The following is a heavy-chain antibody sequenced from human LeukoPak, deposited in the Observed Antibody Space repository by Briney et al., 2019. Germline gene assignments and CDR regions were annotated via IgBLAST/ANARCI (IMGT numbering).Heavy chain of an antibody. V-gene: IGHV3-53*04. J-gene: IGHJ5*02. D-gene: IGHD5-12*01. Sequence: GGSLRLSCAASGFTISYNYMSWVRQAPGKGLQWVSVIYSNTSAYYADSVKGRFTISRHNSKNTLYLQMTSLRAEDTAVYYCARDIPVDSRTSVPKPVRDSWGQGTLVTVSS. CDR3: ARDIPVDSRTSVPKPVRDS. CDR1: GFTISYNY. CDR2: IYSNTSA.